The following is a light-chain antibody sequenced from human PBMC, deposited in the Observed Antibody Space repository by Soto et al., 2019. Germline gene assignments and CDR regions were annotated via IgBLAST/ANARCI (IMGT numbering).Light chain of an antibody. V-gene: IGKV1-5*03. CDR2: KAS. Sequence: DIQMTQSPSTLSASVGDRVTITCRASQNINDLLAWYQQKPGKAPNLLIYKASSLESGVPSRFSGSGYGTEFTLTISSLQPDDFATFYCRQYSTYSRAFGQGTKVDIK. CDR1: QNINDL. J-gene: IGKJ1*01. CDR3: RQYSTYSRA.